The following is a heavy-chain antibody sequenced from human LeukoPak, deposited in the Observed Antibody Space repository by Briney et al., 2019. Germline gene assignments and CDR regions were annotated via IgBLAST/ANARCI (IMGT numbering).Heavy chain of an antibody. CDR2: ISGYGGNT. V-gene: IGHV3-23*01. J-gene: IGHJ4*02. CDR3: AKDHCSSTTCYIWEYYFDY. Sequence: PGGSLRLSCAPSGFTFSNCAMNWVRQAPGKGLEWVSTISGYGGNTYYADSVKGRFTISRDNSRNTLYLQMNSLRAEDTAVYYCAKDHCSSTTCYIWEYYFDYWGQGTLVTVSS. D-gene: IGHD2-2*02. CDR1: GFTFSNCA.